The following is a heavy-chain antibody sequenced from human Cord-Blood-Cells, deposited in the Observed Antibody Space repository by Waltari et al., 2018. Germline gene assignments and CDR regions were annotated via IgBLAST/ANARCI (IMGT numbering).Heavy chain of an antibody. J-gene: IGHJ4*02. CDR2: MSVSDAST. Sequence: EVQLLESGGGLVQPGGSLRLSCAASGFTFSSYAMSWLRKALGKGLEWGSAMSVSDASTYYADSGKGRFTISRDKSKNTLYLKMNSLRAEDTAVYYCAKELTAGEVWYSISWYASDYWGQGTLVTVSS. V-gene: IGHV3-23*01. CDR3: AKELTAGEVWYSISWYASDY. D-gene: IGHD6-13*01. CDR1: GFTFSSYA.